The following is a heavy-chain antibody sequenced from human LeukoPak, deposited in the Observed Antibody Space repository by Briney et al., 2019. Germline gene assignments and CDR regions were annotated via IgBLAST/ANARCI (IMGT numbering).Heavy chain of an antibody. CDR3: ARHGLVAARHAFDI. V-gene: IGHV4-34*01. D-gene: IGHD6-6*01. J-gene: IGHJ3*02. CDR1: YGSFSGYY. Sequence: PSETLSLTCTVFYGSFSGYYWSWIRQPPGKGPEWIGEINHSGSTNYNPSLKSRVTISVDTSKDQFSLKVNSVTAADTAVYYCARHGLVAARHAFDIWGQGTMVTVSS. CDR2: INHSGST.